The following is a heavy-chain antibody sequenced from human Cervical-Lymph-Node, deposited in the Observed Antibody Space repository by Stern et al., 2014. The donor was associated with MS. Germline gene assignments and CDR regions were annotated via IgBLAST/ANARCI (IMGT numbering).Heavy chain of an antibody. CDR1: GFTFSSYS. Sequence: EVQLVESGGGLVRPGGSLRLSCAASGFTFSSYSMNWVRQAPGKGLEWVSYISSDSTTIYFADSVKGRFTISRDNAKNSLFLQMNSLRVEDAAVYYCARGPAWLVAAAGTSWFGPWGQGTLVTVSS. V-gene: IGHV3-48*01. J-gene: IGHJ5*02. D-gene: IGHD6-13*01. CDR3: ARGPAWLVAAAGTSWFGP. CDR2: ISSDSTTI.